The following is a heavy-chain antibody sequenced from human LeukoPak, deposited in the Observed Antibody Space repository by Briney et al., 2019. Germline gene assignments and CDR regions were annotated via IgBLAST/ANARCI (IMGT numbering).Heavy chain of an antibody. CDR2: IYYSGST. D-gene: IGHD3-3*01. CDR3: ARGRGTIFGVVIIYYYYYMDV. V-gene: IGHV4-59*01. J-gene: IGHJ6*03. Sequence: SETLSLTCTVSGGSISSYYWSCIRHPPGKGLEWIWYIYYSGSTNYNPSLKSRVTISVEPSKNQFSLTLRSVTAADTAVYYCARGRGTIFGVVIIYYYYYMDVWGKGTTVTVSS. CDR1: GGSISSYY.